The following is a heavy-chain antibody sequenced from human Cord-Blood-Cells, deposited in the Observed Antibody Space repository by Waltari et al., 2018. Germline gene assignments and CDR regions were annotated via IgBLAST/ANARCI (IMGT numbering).Heavy chain of an antibody. CDR3: ARDDNWNYDY. J-gene: IGHJ4*02. Sequence: EVQLVESGGGLVQPGGSLRLPCAASGFTLSSYWMSWVRQAPGKGLEWVANIKQDGSEKYYVDSVKGRFTISRDNAKNSLYLQMNSLRAEDTAVYYCARDDNWNYDYWGQGTLVTVSS. D-gene: IGHD1-20*01. CDR1: GFTLSSYW. V-gene: IGHV3-7*01. CDR2: IKQDGSEK.